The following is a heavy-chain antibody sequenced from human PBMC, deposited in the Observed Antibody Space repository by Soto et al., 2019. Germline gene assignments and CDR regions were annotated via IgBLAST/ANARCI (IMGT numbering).Heavy chain of an antibody. D-gene: IGHD5-18*01. Sequence: QLQLQESGSGLVKPSQTLSLTCAVSGGSISSGGYSWSWIRQPPGKGLEWIGYIYHSGSIYYNPSLKSRVTISVDRSKNQFSLKLSSVTAADTAVYYCARGRGYSYGYHADWFDPWGQGTLVTVSS. V-gene: IGHV4-30-2*01. CDR1: GGSISSGGYS. J-gene: IGHJ5*02. CDR3: ARGRGYSYGYHADWFDP. CDR2: IYHSGSI.